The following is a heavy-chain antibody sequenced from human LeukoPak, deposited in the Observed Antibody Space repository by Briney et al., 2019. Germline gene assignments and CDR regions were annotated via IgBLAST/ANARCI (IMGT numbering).Heavy chain of an antibody. CDR3: AKDERNWDYNLASQTYD. V-gene: IGHV3-23*01. J-gene: IGHJ4*02. CDR1: GFRFSSYA. D-gene: IGHD1-7*01. Sequence: GGSLRLSCAASGFRFSSYAMSWVRQAPGKGLEWVSAISGSGVSTYYADSVKGRFTVSRDNSKNTLYLQMSSLRAEDTAVYYCAKDERNWDYNLASQTYDWGQGTLVTVSS. CDR2: ISGSGVST.